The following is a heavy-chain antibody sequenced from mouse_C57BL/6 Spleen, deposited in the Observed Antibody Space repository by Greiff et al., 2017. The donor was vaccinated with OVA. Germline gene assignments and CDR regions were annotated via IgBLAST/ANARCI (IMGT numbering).Heavy chain of an antibody. CDR3: ARRTIDYEGYYEV. V-gene: IGHV1-42*01. CDR2: INPSTGGT. J-gene: IGHJ1*03. Sequence: VQLQQSGPELVKPGASVKISCKASGYSFTGYYMNWVKQSPEKSLEWIGEINPSTGGTTYNQKFKAKATLTVDKSSSTAYMQLKSLTSEDSAVYDCARRTIDYEGYYEVWGTGTTVTVAS. D-gene: IGHD2-4*01. CDR1: GYSFTGYY.